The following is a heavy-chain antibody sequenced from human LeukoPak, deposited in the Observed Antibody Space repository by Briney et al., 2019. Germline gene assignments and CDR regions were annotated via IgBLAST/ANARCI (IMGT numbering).Heavy chain of an antibody. D-gene: IGHD2-21*01. Sequence: ASVKVSCKASGYTFTCYYMHWVRQAPGQGLEWMGRINPNSGGTNYAQKFQGRVTMTRDTSISTAYMELSRLRSDDTAVYYCARLSIAGDSNYWGQGTLVTVSS. CDR2: INPNSGGT. CDR3: ARLSIAGDSNY. J-gene: IGHJ4*02. CDR1: GYTFTCYY. V-gene: IGHV1-2*06.